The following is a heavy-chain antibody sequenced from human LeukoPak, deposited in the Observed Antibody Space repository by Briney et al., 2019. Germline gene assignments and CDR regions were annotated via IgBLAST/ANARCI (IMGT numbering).Heavy chain of an antibody. CDR3: ARRPIYDSSGYYAPLTSMDV. J-gene: IGHJ6*02. CDR1: GGTFSSYA. V-gene: IGHV1-69*04. D-gene: IGHD3-22*01. Sequence: SVKVSCKASGGTFSSYAISWVRQAPGQGLEWMGRIIPILGIANYAQKFQGRVTITADKSTSTAYMELSRLRSDDTAVHYCARRPIYDSSGYYAPLTSMDVWGQGTTVTVSS. CDR2: IIPILGIA.